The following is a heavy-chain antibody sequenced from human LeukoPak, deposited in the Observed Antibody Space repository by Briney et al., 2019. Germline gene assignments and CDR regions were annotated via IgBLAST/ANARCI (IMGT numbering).Heavy chain of an antibody. CDR3: ARGYSSSSFPEPDAFDI. CDR1: GGSISSGDYY. Sequence: TSETLSLTCTVSGGSISSGDYYWSWIRQPPGKGLEWIGYIYYSGSTYYNPSLKSRVTISVDTSKNQFSLKLSSVTAADTAVYYCARGYSSSSFPEPDAFDIWGQGTMVTVSS. V-gene: IGHV4-30-4*08. CDR2: IYYSGST. J-gene: IGHJ3*02. D-gene: IGHD6-6*01.